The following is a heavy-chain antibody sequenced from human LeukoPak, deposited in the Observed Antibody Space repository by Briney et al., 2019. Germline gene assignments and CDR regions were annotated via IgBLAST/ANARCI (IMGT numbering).Heavy chain of an antibody. CDR3: ARGRGLFPSSNDY. V-gene: IGHV3-23*01. J-gene: IGHJ4*02. CDR1: VFTSSSYA. Sequence: GGSLRLSCAASVFTSSSYAMTWVRQAPGRGLEGVSSITGSGANTYYADSVKGRFTISRDNSKSTLYLQMNSLRAEDTAVYYCARGRGLFPSSNDYWGQGTLVTVSS. D-gene: IGHD3-10*01. CDR2: ITGSGANT.